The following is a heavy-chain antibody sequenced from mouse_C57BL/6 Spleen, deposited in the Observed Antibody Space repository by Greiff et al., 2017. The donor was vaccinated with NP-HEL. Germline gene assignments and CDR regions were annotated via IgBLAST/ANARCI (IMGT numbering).Heavy chain of an antibody. D-gene: IGHD4-1*01. CDR3: ARGTNGDYVDY. V-gene: IGHV1-69*01. CDR2: IDPSDSYT. J-gene: IGHJ2*01. CDR1: GYTFTSYW. Sequence: QVQLQQPGAELVMPGASVKLSCKASGYTFTSYWMHWVKQRPGQGLEWIGEIDPSDSYTNYNQKFKGKSTLTVDKSSSTAYMQLSSLTSEDSAVYYCARGTNGDYVDYWGQGTTLTVSS.